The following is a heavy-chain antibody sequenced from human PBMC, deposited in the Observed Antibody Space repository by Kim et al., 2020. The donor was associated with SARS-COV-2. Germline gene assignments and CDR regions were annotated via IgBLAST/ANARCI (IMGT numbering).Heavy chain of an antibody. Sequence: ASVKVSCKASGYTFTGYYMHWVRQAPGQGLEWMGWINPNSGGTNYAQKFQGWVTMTRDTSISTAYMELSRLRSDDTAVYYCAREPSTEYYYYGMDVWGQGTTVTVSS. V-gene: IGHV1-2*04. CDR1: GYTFTGYY. CDR2: INPNSGGT. CDR3: AREPSTEYYYYGMDV. J-gene: IGHJ6*02.